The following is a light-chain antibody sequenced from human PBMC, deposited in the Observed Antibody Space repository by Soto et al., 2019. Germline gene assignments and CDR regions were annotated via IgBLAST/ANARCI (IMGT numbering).Light chain of an antibody. CDR1: QSVSDN. Sequence: EIVMTQSPATLSVSPGERVTLSCRASQSVSDNLAWYQQKPGQAPRLLIYGASTRATTIPARFSGSGPGTECTPAISSLQSEDFAVYYCQQYNNWPYTFGQGTKLDSK. CDR2: GAS. CDR3: QQYNNWPYT. J-gene: IGKJ2*01. V-gene: IGKV3-15*01.